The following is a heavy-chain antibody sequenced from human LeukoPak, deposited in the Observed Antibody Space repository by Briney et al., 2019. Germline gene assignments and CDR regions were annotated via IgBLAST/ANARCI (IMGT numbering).Heavy chain of an antibody. V-gene: IGHV3-74*01. CDR2: INTDGRST. CDR1: GFTFGSYW. Sequence: PGGSLRLSCAASGFTFGSYWMHWVRQVPGRGLLCVSRINTDGRSTSYADSVKGRFTISRDNAKNTLYLQMNSLRAEDTAVYYCATEETVDTALVNWGQGTLVTVSS. J-gene: IGHJ4*02. CDR3: ATEETVDTALVN. D-gene: IGHD5-18*01.